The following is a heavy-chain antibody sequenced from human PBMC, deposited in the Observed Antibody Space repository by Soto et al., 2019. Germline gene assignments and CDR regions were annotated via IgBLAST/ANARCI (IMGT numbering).Heavy chain of an antibody. CDR3: ARHQSHSSSYVDP. CDR1: GGSISSSSYY. Sequence: SETLSLTCTVSGGSISSSSYYWGWIRQPPGKRLEWIERIYYSGRTYYNKSLKRRATISVDTSKNQFSQKLSSVTAADMAVYYCARHQSHSSSYVDPWGQGTLVTVSS. CDR2: IYYSGRT. V-gene: IGHV4-39*01. D-gene: IGHD6-13*01. J-gene: IGHJ5*02.